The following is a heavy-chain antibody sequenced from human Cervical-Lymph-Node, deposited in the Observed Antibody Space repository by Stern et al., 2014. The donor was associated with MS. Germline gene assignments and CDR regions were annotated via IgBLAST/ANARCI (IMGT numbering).Heavy chain of an antibody. CDR2: IFPVFGTP. D-gene: IGHD6-13*01. V-gene: IGHV1-69*01. J-gene: IGHJ5*02. CDR3: ALSSETSDRWYSLGYDL. Sequence: VQLVHSWAEVTTPGSSVKVSCQASGGTFSKFPSSLVRQAPGQGLEWMGGIFPVFGTPTYAQEFRGRVTITADVSTSTVYMELSSLRSDDTAVYYCALSSETSDRWYSLGYDLWGQGTLVTVSS. CDR1: GGTFSKFP.